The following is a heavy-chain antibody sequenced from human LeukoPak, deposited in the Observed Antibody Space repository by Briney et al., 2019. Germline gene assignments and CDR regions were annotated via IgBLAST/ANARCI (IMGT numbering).Heavy chain of an antibody. Sequence: SETLSLTCTVSGGSISNYYWSWIRQPPGKGLEWIGYIYYSGSTNYNPSLKSRVTISVDTSKNQFSLKLSSVTAADTAVYYCAREEGIDSGYYDYWGQGTLVTVSS. CDR1: GGSISNYY. D-gene: IGHD3-22*01. J-gene: IGHJ4*02. CDR3: AREEGIDSGYYDY. CDR2: IYYSGST. V-gene: IGHV4-59*01.